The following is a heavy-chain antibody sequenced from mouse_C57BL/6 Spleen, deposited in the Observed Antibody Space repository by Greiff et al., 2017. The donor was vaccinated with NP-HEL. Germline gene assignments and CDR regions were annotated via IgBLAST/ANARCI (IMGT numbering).Heavy chain of an antibody. D-gene: IGHD1-1*01. Sequence: VQLQESGPELVKPGASVKISCKASGYAFSSSWMNWVKQRPGKGLEWIGRIYPGDGDTNYNGKFKGKATLTADKSSSTAYMQLSSLTSEDSAVYFCARSGGYYYGSSYDYFDYWGQGTTLTVSS. V-gene: IGHV1-82*01. CDR3: ARSGGYYYGSSYDYFDY. CDR1: GYAFSSSW. J-gene: IGHJ2*01. CDR2: IYPGDGDT.